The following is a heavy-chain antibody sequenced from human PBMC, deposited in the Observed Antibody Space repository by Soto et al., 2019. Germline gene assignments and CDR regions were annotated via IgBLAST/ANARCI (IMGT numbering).Heavy chain of an antibody. D-gene: IGHD4-17*01. CDR3: ARDLGTTVTGYWYYGMDV. Sequence: QVQLVESGGGVVQPGRSLRLSCAASGFTFSSYAMHWVRQAPGKGLEWVAVISYDGSNKYYADSVKGRFTISRDNSKNTLYLQMNSLRAVDTAVYYCARDLGTTVTGYWYYGMDVWGQGTTVTVSS. J-gene: IGHJ6*02. CDR2: ISYDGSNK. CDR1: GFTFSSYA. V-gene: IGHV3-30-3*01.